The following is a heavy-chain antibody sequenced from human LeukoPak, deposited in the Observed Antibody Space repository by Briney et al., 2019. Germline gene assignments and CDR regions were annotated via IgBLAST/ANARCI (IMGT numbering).Heavy chain of an antibody. CDR2: ISWNSGNI. J-gene: IGHJ6*03. CDR3: AKDAYGGATFFYYMDV. D-gene: IGHD2/OR15-2a*01. V-gene: IGHV3-9*01. Sequence: GGSLRLSCAGSGFTFDDYAMHGVRQPPGKGLEWVSGISWNSGNIAYADFVGGRFTISRDNAKNSLSLQMNSLSDEDTAVYYCAKDAYGGATFFYYMDVWGKGTTVTVSS. CDR1: GFTFDDYA.